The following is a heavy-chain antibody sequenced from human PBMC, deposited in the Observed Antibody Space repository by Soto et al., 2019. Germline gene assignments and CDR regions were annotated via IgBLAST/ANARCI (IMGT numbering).Heavy chain of an antibody. CDR3: ARGVHYDSSGYYYFY. D-gene: IGHD3-22*01. J-gene: IGHJ4*02. V-gene: IGHV1-69*13. CDR2: IIPLFGTA. CDR1: GGTFSTYA. Sequence: WASVKVSCKASGGTFSTYAIDWVRQAPGQGPEWMGGIIPLFGTAKYAQNFQGRITITADESTNTAYMELRSLRSQDTAVYYCARGVHYDSSGYYYFYWGQGTLVTVSS.